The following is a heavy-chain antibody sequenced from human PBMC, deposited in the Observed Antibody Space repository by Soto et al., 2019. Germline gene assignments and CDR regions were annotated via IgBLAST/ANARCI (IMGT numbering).Heavy chain of an antibody. V-gene: IGHV3-30*18. CDR2: ISYDGSNK. J-gene: IGHJ6*02. Sequence: QVQLVESGGGVVQPGRSLRLSCAASGFTFSSYGMHWVRQAPGKGLEWVAVISYDGSNKYYADSVKGRFTISRDNSKNTLYLQMSSLRAEDTAVYYCAKDSSVFWSGYYTPTDYYGMDVWGQGTTVTVSS. CDR3: AKDSSVFWSGYYTPTDYYGMDV. CDR1: GFTFSSYG. D-gene: IGHD3-3*01.